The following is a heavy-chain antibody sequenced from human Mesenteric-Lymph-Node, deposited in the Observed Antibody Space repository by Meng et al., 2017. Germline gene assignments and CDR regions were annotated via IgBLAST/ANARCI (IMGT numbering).Heavy chain of an antibody. Sequence: GESLKISCAGSGIRLSWYWMSWVRQAPGKGLEWVAKIKEDGSEKYHVDSVKGRFTISRDNAKNSLYLQMNSLRAEDTAVYYCARGPGFGTYYWGQGTLVTVSS. CDR1: GIRLSWYW. CDR3: ARGPGFGTYY. D-gene: IGHD3-10*01. J-gene: IGHJ4*02. V-gene: IGHV3-7*01. CDR2: IKEDGSEK.